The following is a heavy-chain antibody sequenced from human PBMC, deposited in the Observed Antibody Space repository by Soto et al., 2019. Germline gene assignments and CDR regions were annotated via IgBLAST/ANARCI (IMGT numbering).Heavy chain of an antibody. CDR1: GGTFSPYT. CDR2: IIPIHGVT. D-gene: IGHD3-10*01. Sequence: QVQLVQSGAEVKKPGSSVKVSCKASGGTFSPYTINWVRQAPGQGLEWMGRIIPIHGVTNYAQKVKARVTITAYKSSSTAYMELSCLRFEDTAMYYCTRDWEITVATWSFGGFWGRGTLVTVSS. J-gene: IGHJ4*02. V-gene: IGHV1-69*08. CDR3: TRDWEITVATWSFGGF.